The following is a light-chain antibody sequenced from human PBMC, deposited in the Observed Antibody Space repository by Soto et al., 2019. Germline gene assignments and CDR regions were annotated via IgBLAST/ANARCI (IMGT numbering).Light chain of an antibody. Sequence: DIQMTQSPSTLSGSVGGRVTITFRASQTISSWLAWYQQKPGKAPKLLIYKASTLKSGVPSRFSGSGSGTDFTLTISSLQREDSATCYCQQSYNSPLTFGGGTKVDIK. CDR3: QQSYNSPLT. CDR1: QTISSW. CDR2: KAS. J-gene: IGKJ4*01. V-gene: IGKV1-5*03.